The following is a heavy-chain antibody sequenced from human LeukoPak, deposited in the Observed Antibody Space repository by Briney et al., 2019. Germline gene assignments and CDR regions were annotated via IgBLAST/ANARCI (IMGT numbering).Heavy chain of an antibody. Sequence: GGSLRLSCAASGFTFSSYGMSWVRQAPGKGLEWVSAISGSGGSTYYADSVKGRFTISRDNSKNTLYLQMNSLRAEDTAVYYCARDRSSGYSYGQGDYWGQGTLVTVSS. CDR2: ISGSGGST. D-gene: IGHD5-18*01. CDR3: ARDRSSGYSYGQGDY. CDR1: GFTFSSYG. V-gene: IGHV3-23*01. J-gene: IGHJ4*02.